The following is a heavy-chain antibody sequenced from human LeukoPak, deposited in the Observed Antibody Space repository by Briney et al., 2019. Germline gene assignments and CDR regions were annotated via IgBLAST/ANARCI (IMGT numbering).Heavy chain of an antibody. CDR2: ISYDGDIT. CDR1: GVTFSSLA. D-gene: IGHD4-11*01. Sequence: PGGSLRLSCAASGVTFSSLAMSWVRQAPGKGLEWVSDISYDGDITDYADSVKGRFTISRDNSKNTVYLQMNSLRADDTAVYYCARAPGMLTTNWFDPWGQGTLVTVSS. J-gene: IGHJ5*02. V-gene: IGHV3-23*01. CDR3: ARAPGMLTTNWFDP.